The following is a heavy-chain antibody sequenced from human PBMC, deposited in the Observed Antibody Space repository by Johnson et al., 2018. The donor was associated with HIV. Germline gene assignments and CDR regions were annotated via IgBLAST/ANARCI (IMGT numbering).Heavy chain of an antibody. CDR2: IHSGGTT. Sequence: MLLVESGGGVVQPGGSLRLSCAASGFTFSSYWMSWVRQAPGKGLEWVSLIHSGGTTFYADSVRGRFTISRDNAKNSLYLQMNSLRAEDTAVYYCAKGRIAAAGTGVDAFDIWGQGTMVTVSS. CDR3: AKGRIAAAGTGVDAFDI. J-gene: IGHJ3*02. CDR1: GFTFSSYW. D-gene: IGHD6-13*01. V-gene: IGHV3-66*02.